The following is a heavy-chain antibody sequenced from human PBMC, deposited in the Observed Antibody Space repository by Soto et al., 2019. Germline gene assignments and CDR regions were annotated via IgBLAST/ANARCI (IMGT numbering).Heavy chain of an antibody. CDR1: GFSLGTRGVG. V-gene: IGHV2-5*02. CDR2: IYWDDDK. CDR3: ARDSSGWYGFDY. D-gene: IGHD6-19*01. J-gene: IGHJ4*02. Sequence: QITLKESGPTLVKPTQTLTLTCTFSGFSLGTRGVGVGWIRQPPGKALEWLALIYWDDDKRYSPSLKSRLTITKDTSRNQVVLTMANMDPVDSATYYCARDSSGWYGFDYWGQGMLVTVTS.